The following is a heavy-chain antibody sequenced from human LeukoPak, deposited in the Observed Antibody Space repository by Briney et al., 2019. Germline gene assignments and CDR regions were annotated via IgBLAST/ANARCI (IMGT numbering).Heavy chain of an antibody. V-gene: IGHV1-18*01. J-gene: IGHJ6*02. CDR2: ISAYNGNT. Sequence: ASVKVSCKASGYTFTSYGISWVRQAPGQGLEWMGWISAYNGNTNYAQKLQGRVTMTTDTSTSTAYMELRSLRSDDTAVYYCARSYCSSTRCFSPPYYNYGMDVWGQGTTVTVSS. D-gene: IGHD2-2*01. CDR1: GYTFTSYG. CDR3: ARSYCSSTRCFSPPYYNYGMDV.